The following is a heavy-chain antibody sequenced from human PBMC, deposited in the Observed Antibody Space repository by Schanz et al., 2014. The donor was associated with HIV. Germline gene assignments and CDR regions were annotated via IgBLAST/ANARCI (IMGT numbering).Heavy chain of an antibody. J-gene: IGHJ4*02. Sequence: EVQLLESGGGLAQPGGSLTLSCAASGFTFNNYAMTWVRQAPGKGLEWVSSISESGGRTYYADSVNGRFTISRDNSKNTLYLQMTTLRIDDTAVYYCAKPEYDSRGNSQSHFDYWGQGTLVTVSS. CDR2: ISESGGRT. CDR1: GFTFNNYA. D-gene: IGHD3-22*01. CDR3: AKPEYDSRGNSQSHFDY. V-gene: IGHV3-23*01.